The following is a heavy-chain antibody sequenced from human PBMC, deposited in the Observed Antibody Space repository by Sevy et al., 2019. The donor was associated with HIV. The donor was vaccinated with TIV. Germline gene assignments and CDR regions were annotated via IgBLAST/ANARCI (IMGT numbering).Heavy chain of an antibody. CDR3: AKTLTYYDFWSGLDY. CDR2: ISYDGSNK. V-gene: IGHV3-30*18. J-gene: IGHJ4*02. CDR1: GFTFSSYD. D-gene: IGHD3-3*01. Sequence: GGSLRLSCAASGFTFSSYDMHWVRQAPGKGLEWVAVISYDGSNKYYADSVKGRFTISRDNSKNTLYLQMNSLRAEDTAVYYCAKTLTYYDFWSGLDYWGQGTLVTVSS.